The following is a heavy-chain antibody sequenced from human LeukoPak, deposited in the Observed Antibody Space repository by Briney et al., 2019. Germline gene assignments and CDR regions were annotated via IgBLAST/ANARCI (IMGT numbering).Heavy chain of an antibody. CDR3: ARRRGSAGWLDP. V-gene: IGHV5-51*01. CDR1: GYTFDTYW. Sequence: GESLKISCKGSGYTFDTYWIAWVRQMPGKGLEWMGIIYPGDSHTRYSPSFQGQVTISADKSTSTAYLQWSTLKASDTAMYYCARRRGSAGWLDPWGQGTLVTVSS. J-gene: IGHJ5*02. D-gene: IGHD5-12*01. CDR2: IYPGDSHT.